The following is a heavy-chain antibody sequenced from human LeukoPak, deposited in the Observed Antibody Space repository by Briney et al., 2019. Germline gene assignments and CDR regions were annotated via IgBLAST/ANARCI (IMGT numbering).Heavy chain of an antibody. J-gene: IGHJ6*03. CDR1: GYTFTSYA. D-gene: IGHD1-26*01. Sequence: GASVKVSCKASGYTFTSYAMNWVRQAPGQRLEWMGWINTNTGNPTYAQGFTGRFVFSLDTSVSTAYLQISSLKAEDTAVYYCARDMWEPTNYYYYYMDVWGKGTTVTVSS. CDR2: INTNTGNP. V-gene: IGHV7-4-1*02. CDR3: ARDMWEPTNYYYYYMDV.